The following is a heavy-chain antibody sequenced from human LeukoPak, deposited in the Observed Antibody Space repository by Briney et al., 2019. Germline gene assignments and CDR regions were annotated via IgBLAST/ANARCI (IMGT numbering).Heavy chain of an antibody. J-gene: IGHJ4*02. CDR3: ARVSGTTVTTRNFDY. CDR1: GFTFSSHA. CDR2: ISISGDTT. V-gene: IGHV3-23*01. Sequence: GGSLRLSCGASGFTFSSHAMTWVRQAPGKGLEWVSAISISGDTTYYADAVKGRFTISRDNSKNTVYLQMNSLRAEDTAVYYCARVSGTTVTTRNFDYWGQGTLVTVSS. D-gene: IGHD4-17*01.